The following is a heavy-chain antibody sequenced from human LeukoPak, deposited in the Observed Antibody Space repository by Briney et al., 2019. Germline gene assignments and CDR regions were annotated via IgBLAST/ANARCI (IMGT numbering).Heavy chain of an antibody. CDR3: ARRITYMDV. Sequence: SETLSLTCTVSGGTISSYYWSWIRQPPGKGLEWIGYIYTSGSTRYNPSLNSRVTIPVDTSKNQFSLKLSSVTAADTAVYYCARRITYMDVWGNGTTVTVSS. D-gene: IGHD3-10*01. J-gene: IGHJ6*03. V-gene: IGHV4-4*08. CDR1: GGTISSYY. CDR2: IYTSGST.